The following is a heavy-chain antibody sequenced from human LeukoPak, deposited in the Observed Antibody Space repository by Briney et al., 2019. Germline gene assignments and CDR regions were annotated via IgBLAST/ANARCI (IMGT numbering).Heavy chain of an antibody. CDR3: ARTVATEEHFGMDV. CDR2: ISSSSSYT. V-gene: IGHV3-11*03. D-gene: IGHD4-17*01. J-gene: IGHJ6*04. CDR1: GFTFSDYY. Sequence: GGSLRLSCAASGFTFSDYYMSWIRQAPGKGLEWVSYISSSSSYTNYADSVKGRFTISRDNAKNSLYLQMINLRAEDTAVYYCARTVATEEHFGMDVWGKGTTVTVSS.